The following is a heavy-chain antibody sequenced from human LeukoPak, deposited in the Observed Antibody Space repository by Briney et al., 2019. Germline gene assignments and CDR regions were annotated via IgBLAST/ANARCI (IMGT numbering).Heavy chain of an antibody. D-gene: IGHD6-19*01. Sequence: PGGSLRLSCAASGFTFSNYAMSWVRQAPGKGLEWVSAISSGGGSTYYAHSVKGRFTISRDNSKNTLYLQMNSLRAEDTAVYYCARDLGAVAAPGAFDYWGQGTLVTVSS. CDR1: GFTFSNYA. V-gene: IGHV3-23*01. J-gene: IGHJ4*02. CDR2: ISSGGGST. CDR3: ARDLGAVAAPGAFDY.